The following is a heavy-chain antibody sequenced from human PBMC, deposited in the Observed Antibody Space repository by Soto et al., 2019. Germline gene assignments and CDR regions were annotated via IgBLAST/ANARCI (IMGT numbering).Heavy chain of an antibody. CDR3: SKDIVLMVYAEYYYYGMDV. CDR1: GYSFTSYW. CDR2: IDPSDSYT. V-gene: IGHV5-10-1*01. J-gene: IGHJ6*02. D-gene: IGHD2-8*01. Sequence: PGESLKISCKGSGYSFTSYWINWVRQMPGKGLDWMGRIDPSDSYTNYSPSFQGHVTISRDNSKNTLYLQMNSLRAEDTAVYYCSKDIVLMVYAEYYYYGMDVWGQGTTVTVSS.